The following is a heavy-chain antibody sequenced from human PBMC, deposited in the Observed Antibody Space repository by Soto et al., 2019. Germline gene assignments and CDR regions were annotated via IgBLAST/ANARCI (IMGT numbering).Heavy chain of an antibody. J-gene: IGHJ4*02. CDR3: ARVRRVALRTLDY. CDR2: LYYSGNT. D-gene: IGHD2-15*01. Sequence: PSETLSLTCTVSGGSISPFDWCWVRHPPGKGLERIGYLYYSGNTNYNPYLKSRGTVSVYAAKNQVSLRLTSLTAADAAVDECARVRRVALRTLDYRGPGNVVHLSS. CDR1: GGSISPFD. V-gene: IGHV4-59*01.